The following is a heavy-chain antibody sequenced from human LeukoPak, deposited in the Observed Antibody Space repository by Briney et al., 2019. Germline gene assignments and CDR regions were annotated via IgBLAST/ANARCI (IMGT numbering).Heavy chain of an antibody. V-gene: IGHV3-43*01. D-gene: IGHD3-3*01. CDR1: GFTLDEYS. J-gene: IGHJ4*02. CDR3: GKDIPHCDFWSGYEY. Sequence: GGSLRLSCAAAGFTLDEYSMQWVRQAPRKGLEWVYVISWADGRTYYADAVNGRFSITRDNSKKSLYLQMKSLRTEDTAFYYCGKDIPHCDFWSGYEYRGQGTLVTVSS. CDR2: ISWADGRT.